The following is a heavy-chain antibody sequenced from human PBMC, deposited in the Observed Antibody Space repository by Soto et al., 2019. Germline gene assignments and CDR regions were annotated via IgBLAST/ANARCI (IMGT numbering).Heavy chain of an antibody. CDR1: SGSISSSNW. D-gene: IGHD3-10*01. J-gene: IGHJ4*02. Sequence: TLSLTCAVSSGSISSSNWWSWVRQPPGKGLEWIGEIYHSGSTNYNPSLKSRVTISVDKSKNQFSLKLSSVTAADTAVYYCARVAHGSGSYYNDYWGQGTLVTVSS. V-gene: IGHV4-4*02. CDR2: IYHSGST. CDR3: ARVAHGSGSYYNDY.